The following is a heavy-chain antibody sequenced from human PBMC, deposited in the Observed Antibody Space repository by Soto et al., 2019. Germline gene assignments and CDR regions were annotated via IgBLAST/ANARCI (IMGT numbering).Heavy chain of an antibody. V-gene: IGHV3-7*02. CDR1: GFTISTYW. D-gene: IGHD5-12*01. CDR3: AVAPGWLIAN. CDR2: IKQDGSEK. J-gene: IGHJ4*02. Sequence: EVQLVESGGGLVQPGGSLRLSCAASGFTISTYWMFWVRQAPGKGLEWVATIKQDGSEKLYGDSVKGRVTISRDNAKTSLHLQMNSRKVEDTAVYFRAVAPGWLIANWGQGTLGTVAS.